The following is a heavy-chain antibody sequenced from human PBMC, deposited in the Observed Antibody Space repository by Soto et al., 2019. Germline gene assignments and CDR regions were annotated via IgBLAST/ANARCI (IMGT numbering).Heavy chain of an antibody. Sequence: GGSLRLSCAASGFTFSSYSMNWVRQAPGKGLEWVSSISSSSSYIYYADSVKGRFTISRDNAKNSPYLQMNSLRAEDTAVYYCARAHDDFWSGTDTNFDYWGQGTLVTVSS. CDR2: ISSSSSYI. D-gene: IGHD3-3*01. V-gene: IGHV3-21*01. J-gene: IGHJ4*02. CDR1: GFTFSSYS. CDR3: ARAHDDFWSGTDTNFDY.